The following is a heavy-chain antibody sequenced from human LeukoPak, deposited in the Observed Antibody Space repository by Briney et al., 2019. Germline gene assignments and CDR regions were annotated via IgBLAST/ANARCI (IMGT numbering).Heavy chain of an antibody. CDR1: GFTFSSYG. Sequence: PGGSLRLSCAASGFTFSSYGMHWVRQAPGKGLEWVAFIRYDGSNKYYADSVKGRFTISRDNSKNTLYLQMNSLRAEDTAVYYCAKDPGSSIAARPSVYFDYWGQGTLVTVSS. CDR3: AKDPGSSIAARPSVYFDY. CDR2: IRYDGSNK. V-gene: IGHV3-30*02. D-gene: IGHD6-6*01. J-gene: IGHJ4*02.